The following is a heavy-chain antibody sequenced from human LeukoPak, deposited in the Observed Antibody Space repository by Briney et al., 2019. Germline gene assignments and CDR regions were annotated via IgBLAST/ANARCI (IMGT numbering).Heavy chain of an antibody. CDR3: ARRGQGGYSSTWYFDY. CDR1: GGSISSYY. Sequence: PSETLSLTCTVSGGSISSYYWSWIRQPPGKGLEWIGYIYYSGSANYNPSLKSRVTILIDTSKNQFSLKLSSVTAADTAVYYCARRGQGGYSSTWYFDYWGQGTLVTVSS. J-gene: IGHJ4*02. D-gene: IGHD6-13*01. V-gene: IGHV4-59*08. CDR2: IYYSGSA.